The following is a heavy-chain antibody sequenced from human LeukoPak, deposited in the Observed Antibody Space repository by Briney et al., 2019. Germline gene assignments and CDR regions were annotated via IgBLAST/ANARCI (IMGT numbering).Heavy chain of an antibody. Sequence: PGGSLRLSCAASGFTFRSYGMDWVRQAPGKGLEWVAFTRYDGNNKDYADSVKGRFTISRDNSKNTLYLQMNSLRVEGTAVYYCAKGYGDLVAFDVWGQGTMVTVSA. D-gene: IGHD4-17*01. J-gene: IGHJ3*01. CDR1: GFTFRSYG. CDR3: AKGYGDLVAFDV. CDR2: TRYDGNNK. V-gene: IGHV3-30*02.